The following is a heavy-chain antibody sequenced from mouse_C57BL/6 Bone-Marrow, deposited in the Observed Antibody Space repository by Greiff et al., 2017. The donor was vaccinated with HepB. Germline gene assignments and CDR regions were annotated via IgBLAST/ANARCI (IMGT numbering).Heavy chain of an antibody. Sequence: QVQLQQPGAELVKPGASVKLSCKASGYTFNSYWMHWVKQRPGQGLEWIGMIHPNSGSTKYNEKFKGKATLTVDKSSSTAYMQLSSLTAEDSAVYYGARWDEYYEAWFAYWGQGTLVTVSA. CDR3: ARWDEYYEAWFAY. CDR1: GYTFNSYW. V-gene: IGHV1-64*01. CDR2: IHPNSGST. D-gene: IGHD1-1*01. J-gene: IGHJ3*01.